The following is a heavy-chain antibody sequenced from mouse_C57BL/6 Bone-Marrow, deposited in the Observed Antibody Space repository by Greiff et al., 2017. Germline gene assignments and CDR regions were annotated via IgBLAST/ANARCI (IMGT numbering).Heavy chain of an antibody. CDR1: GFTFSDYG. CDR2: ISSGSSTI. D-gene: IGHD1-1*01. J-gene: IGHJ3*01. Sequence: EVKVVESGGGLVKPGGSLKLSCAASGFTFSDYGMHWVRQAPEKGLEWVAYISSGSSTIYYADTVKGRFTISRDNAKNTLFLQMTSLRSEDTAMYYCARYYGIAYWGQGTLVTVSA. V-gene: IGHV5-17*01. CDR3: ARYYGIAY.